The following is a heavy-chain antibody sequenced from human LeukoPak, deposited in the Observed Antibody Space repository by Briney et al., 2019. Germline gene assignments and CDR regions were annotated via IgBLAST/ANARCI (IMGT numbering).Heavy chain of an antibody. Sequence: SVKVSCKASGGTFSSYAISWVRQAPGQGLEWMGRIIPILGIANYAQKFQGRVTMTTDTSTSTAYMELRSLRSDDTAVYYCARDSSTIFGVVHYYGMDVWGQGTTVTVSS. J-gene: IGHJ6*02. V-gene: IGHV1-69*04. CDR2: IIPILGIA. CDR3: ARDSSTIFGVVHYYGMDV. D-gene: IGHD3-3*01. CDR1: GGTFSSYA.